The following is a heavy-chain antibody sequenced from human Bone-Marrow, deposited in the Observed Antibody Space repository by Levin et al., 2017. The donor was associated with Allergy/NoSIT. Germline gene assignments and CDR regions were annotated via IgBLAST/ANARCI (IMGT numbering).Heavy chain of an antibody. J-gene: IGHJ2*01. Sequence: PSETLSLTCTVSGGSLSSSSYYWGWIRQPPGKGLEWIGSVYYSGSTYYNPSLKSRVTISVDTSKNQFSLKLMSVTGADTAVYYCASLRWYFDVWGRGTLVTVSS. CDR2: VYYSGST. CDR3: ASLRWYFDV. V-gene: IGHV4-39*01. CDR1: GGSLSSSSYY.